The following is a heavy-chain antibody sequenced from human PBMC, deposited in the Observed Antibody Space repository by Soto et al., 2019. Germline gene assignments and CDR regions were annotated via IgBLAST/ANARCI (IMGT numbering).Heavy chain of an antibody. D-gene: IGHD6-19*01. V-gene: IGHV3-73*01. Sequence: GGSLRLSCAASGFTFSGSAMHWVRQASGKGLEWVGRIRSKANSYATAYAASVKGRFTISRDDSKNTAYLQMNSLKTEDTAVYYCTRQRSSGSYAGQWGQGTLVTVSS. CDR3: TRQRSSGSYAGQ. CDR1: GFTFSGSA. J-gene: IGHJ4*02. CDR2: IRSKANSYAT.